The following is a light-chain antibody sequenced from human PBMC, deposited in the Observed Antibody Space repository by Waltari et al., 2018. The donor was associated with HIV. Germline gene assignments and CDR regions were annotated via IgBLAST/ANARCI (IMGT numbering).Light chain of an antibody. V-gene: IGKV4-1*01. CDR1: QSVLFTSNNKNY. Sequence: DIVMTQSPDSLAVSLGERATINCKSSQSVLFTSNNKNYLAWYQQKRGQPPKLLIYWASTRQSGVPNRFRGSGSGADFTLTISTLQAEDVAIYYCQQYASSPPTFGQGTKVEVK. CDR3: QQYASSPPT. J-gene: IGKJ1*01. CDR2: WAS.